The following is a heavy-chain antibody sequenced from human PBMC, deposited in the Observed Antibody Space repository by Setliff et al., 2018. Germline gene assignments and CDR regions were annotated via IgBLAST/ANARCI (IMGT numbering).Heavy chain of an antibody. V-gene: IGHV4-4*02. CDR2: IYSSWST. D-gene: IGHD3-3*01. CDR1: GGSISSNNW. CDR3: ARLEAVRRFWSGYYYDYYYYHMDV. J-gene: IGHJ6*03. Sequence: TSETLSLTCVVSGGSISSNNWWSWVRQPPGKGLEWIGEIYSSWSTNYNPSLKGRATLSIGASKRQFSLKLTSVTAADTAVYYCARLEAVRRFWSGYYYDYYYYHMDVWGKGTTVTVSS.